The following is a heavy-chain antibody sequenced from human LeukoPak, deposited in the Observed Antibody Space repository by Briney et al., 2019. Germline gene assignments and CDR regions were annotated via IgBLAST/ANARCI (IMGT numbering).Heavy chain of an antibody. Sequence: GGSQRLSCAASGFIFSNYWMSWVRQGPGEAPEWVANINQGGSEKNYLGCVRGRLTNSKDNGKNSLYLQMNSLRAEDPAVYYFADSGYDPTPHYYGMDVWGKGTTVTVSS. CDR3: ADSGYDPTPHYYGMDV. D-gene: IGHD3-10*01. CDR2: INQGGSEK. V-gene: IGHV3-7*03. CDR1: GFIFSNYW. J-gene: IGHJ6*04.